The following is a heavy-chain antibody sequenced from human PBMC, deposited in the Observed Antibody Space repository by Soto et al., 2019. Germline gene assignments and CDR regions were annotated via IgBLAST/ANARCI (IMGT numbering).Heavy chain of an antibody. CDR2: INPNSGGT. V-gene: IGHV1-2*02. Sequence: ASVKVSCKASGYTFTGYYMHWVRQAPGQGLEGMGWINPNSGGTNYAQKFQGRVTMTRDTSISTAYMELSRLRSDDTAVYYCARVRGPTRAVPPALGGSMGYWGPGPLLTVSS. J-gene: IGHJ4*02. D-gene: IGHD2-2*01. CDR1: GYTFTGYY. CDR3: ARVRGPTRAVPPALGGSMGY.